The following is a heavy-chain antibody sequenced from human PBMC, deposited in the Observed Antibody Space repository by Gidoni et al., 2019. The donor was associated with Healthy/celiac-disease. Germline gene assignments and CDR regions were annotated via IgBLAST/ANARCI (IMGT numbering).Heavy chain of an antibody. J-gene: IGHJ4*02. V-gene: IGHV4-34*01. Sequence: QVQLQQWGAGLLKPSEALSLTCAVYGGSFSGYYWSWLRQPPGKGLEWIGEINHSGSTNYNPSLKSRVTISVDTSKNQFSLKLSSVTAADTAVYYCAREVNNWNSGRRFDYWGQGTLVTVSS. D-gene: IGHD1-7*01. CDR1: GGSFSGYY. CDR3: AREVNNWNSGRRFDY. CDR2: INHSGST.